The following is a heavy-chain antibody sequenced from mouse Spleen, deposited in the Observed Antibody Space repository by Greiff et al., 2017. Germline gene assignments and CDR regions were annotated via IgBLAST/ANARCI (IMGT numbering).Heavy chain of an antibody. J-gene: IGHJ4*01. CDR1: GYTFTDYE. D-gene: IGHD2-1*01. V-gene: IGHV1-15*01. Sequence: VQLVESGAELVRPGASVTLSCKASGYTFTDYEMHWVKQTPVHGLEWIGAIDPDTGGTAYNQKFKGKAILTADTSSSTAYMELRSLTSEDSAVYYCRGRMYYGREDYWGQGTSVTVSS. CDR2: IDPDTGGT. CDR3: RGRMYYGREDY.